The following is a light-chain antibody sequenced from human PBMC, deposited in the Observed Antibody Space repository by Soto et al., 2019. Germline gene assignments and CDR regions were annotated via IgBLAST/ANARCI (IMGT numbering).Light chain of an antibody. CDR3: NSYTSSSTLV. V-gene: IGLV2-14*01. J-gene: IGLJ2*01. Sequence: QSALTQPASVSGSPGQSITISCTGTSSDVGGYNYVSWYQQHPGKAPKLMIYDVSNRPSGVSNRFSGSKSGNTASLTISGLQAEDEADYYCNSYTSSSTLVFGGGTKLPVL. CDR1: SSDVGGYNY. CDR2: DVS.